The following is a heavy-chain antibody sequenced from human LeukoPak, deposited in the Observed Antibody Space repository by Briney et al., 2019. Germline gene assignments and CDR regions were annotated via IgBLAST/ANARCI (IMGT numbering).Heavy chain of an antibody. J-gene: IGHJ4*02. V-gene: IGHV1-2*02. CDR3: ARGHRATARAAFDY. CDR2: INPNSGVT. CDR1: GYTFTGYY. D-gene: IGHD5-18*01. Sequence: GASVKVSCKASGYTFTGYYMHWVRQAPGQGLEWMGWINPNSGVTNYAQKFQGRVTMTRDTSISTAYMELSRLRSDDTAVYYCARGHRATARAAFDYWGQGTLVTVSS.